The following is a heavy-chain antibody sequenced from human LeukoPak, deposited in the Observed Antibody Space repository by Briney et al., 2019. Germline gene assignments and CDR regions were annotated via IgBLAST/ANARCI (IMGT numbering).Heavy chain of an antibody. CDR1: GASISSTSYY. CDR2: IYASGST. V-gene: IGHV4-61*02. D-gene: IGHD3/OR15-3a*01. J-gene: IGHJ4*02. Sequence: TLSLTCTVSGASISSTSYYWSWIRQPAGKRLEWIGRIYASGSTNYNPSLKYRVTITADTSKNQLYLKLSSVTAADTAVYYCAGAPAGSLDWLSPFDYWGRGTLVTVSS. CDR3: AGAPAGSLDWLSPFDY.